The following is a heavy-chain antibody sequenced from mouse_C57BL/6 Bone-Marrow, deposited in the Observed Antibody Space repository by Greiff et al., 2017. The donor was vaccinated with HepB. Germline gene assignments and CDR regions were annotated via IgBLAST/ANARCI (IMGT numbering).Heavy chain of an antibody. CDR3: ARMGGYYVENYAMDY. J-gene: IGHJ4*01. V-gene: IGHV2-2*01. CDR1: GFSLTSYG. D-gene: IGHD2-3*01. Sequence: QVQLQQSGPGLVQPSQSLSITCTVSGFSLTSYGVHWVRQSPGKGLEWLGVIWSGGSTDYNAAFIYRLSISKDNYNSQAFFKMNSLQADDTAIYYCARMGGYYVENYAMDYWGQGTSVTVSS. CDR2: IWSGGST.